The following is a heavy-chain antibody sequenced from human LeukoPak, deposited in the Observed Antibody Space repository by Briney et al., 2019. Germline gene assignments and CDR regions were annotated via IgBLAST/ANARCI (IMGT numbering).Heavy chain of an antibody. CDR2: INHSGST. Sequence: SETLSLTCAVYGGSFSGYYWSWIRQPPGKGLEWIGEINHSGSTNYNPSLKSRVTISVDTSKNQFSLKLSSVTAADTAVYYCARARSGAAAVLDYWGQGTLVTVSS. CDR1: GGSFSGYY. CDR3: ARARSGAAAVLDY. V-gene: IGHV4-34*01. J-gene: IGHJ4*02. D-gene: IGHD6-13*01.